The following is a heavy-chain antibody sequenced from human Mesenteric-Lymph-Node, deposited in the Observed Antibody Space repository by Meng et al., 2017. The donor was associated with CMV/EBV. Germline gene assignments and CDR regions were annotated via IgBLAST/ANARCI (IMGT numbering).Heavy chain of an antibody. J-gene: IGHJ4*02. V-gene: IGHV1-2*02. Sequence: ASVKVSCKASGYTFTSYAMNWVRQAPGQGLEWMGWINPNSGGTNYAQKFQGRVTMTRDTSISTAYMELSRLRSDDTAVYYCARAPRGGYNDYWGQGTLVTVSS. CDR1: GYTFTSYA. CDR3: ARAPRGGYNDY. CDR2: INPNSGGT. D-gene: IGHD5-24*01.